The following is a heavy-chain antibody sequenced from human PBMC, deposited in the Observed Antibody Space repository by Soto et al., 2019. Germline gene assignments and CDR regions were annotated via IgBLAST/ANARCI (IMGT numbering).Heavy chain of an antibody. D-gene: IGHD3-22*01. Sequence: GESLKISCKGSGYSFTSYWISWVRQMPGKGLEWMGRIDPSDSYTNYSPSFQGHVTISADKSISTAYLQWSSLKASDTAMYYCSVDYYDSSGYTYYYGMDVWGQGTTVTVSS. CDR2: IDPSDSYT. CDR3: SVDYYDSSGYTYYYGMDV. V-gene: IGHV5-10-1*01. J-gene: IGHJ6*02. CDR1: GYSFTSYW.